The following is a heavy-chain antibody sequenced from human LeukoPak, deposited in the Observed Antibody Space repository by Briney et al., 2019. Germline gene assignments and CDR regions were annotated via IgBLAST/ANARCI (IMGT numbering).Heavy chain of an antibody. V-gene: IGHV3-30*18. CDR2: ISYDESNK. Sequence: PGGSLRLSCAVPGFIFSSYGMHWVRQAPGKGLEWVAAISYDESNKYYAESVKGRFTISRDNYKNTLYLQMNSLRAEDMAVYYCAKDRGSGSYPCPLFDYWGGGILVTVSS. CDR3: AKDRGSGSYPCPLFDY. CDR1: GFIFSSYG. J-gene: IGHJ4*02. D-gene: IGHD3-10*01.